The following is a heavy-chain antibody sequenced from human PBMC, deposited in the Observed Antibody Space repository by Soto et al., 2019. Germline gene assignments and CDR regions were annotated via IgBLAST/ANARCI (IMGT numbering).Heavy chain of an antibody. CDR1: GFTFSSYA. V-gene: IGHV3-30-3*01. CDR3: ARDRILGGGDCPEY. J-gene: IGHJ4*02. CDR2: ISYDGSNK. Sequence: QVQLVESGGGVVQPGRSLRLSCAASGFTFSSYAMHWVRQAPGKGLEWVAVISYDGSNKYYADSVKGRFTISRDNSKNTLYLQMNSLRVEDTAVYYCARDRILGGGDCPEYWGQGTLVTVSS. D-gene: IGHD2-21*02.